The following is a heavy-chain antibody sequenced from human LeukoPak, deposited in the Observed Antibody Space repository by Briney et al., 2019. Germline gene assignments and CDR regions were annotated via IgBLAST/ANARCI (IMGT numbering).Heavy chain of an antibody. D-gene: IGHD2-2*02. V-gene: IGHV4-30-2*01. CDR3: ARIPLSLDVFDI. Sequence: SQTLSLTCAVSGGSTGSVGYTCNWVRQPPGKGLEWTGYIYHSGASNNNPSLESRVTISVDTSKTQFCLKLSSVTAADTAVYYCARIPLSLDVFDIWGQGTTVT. CDR1: GGSTGSVGYT. CDR2: IYHSGAS. J-gene: IGHJ3*02.